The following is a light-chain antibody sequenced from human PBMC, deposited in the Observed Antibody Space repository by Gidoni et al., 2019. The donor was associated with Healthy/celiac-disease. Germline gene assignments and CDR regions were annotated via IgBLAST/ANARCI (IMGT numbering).Light chain of an antibody. CDR1: KVGDKY. CDR3: QAWDSSPHVV. CDR2: QDS. V-gene: IGLV3-1*01. J-gene: IGLJ2*01. Sequence: SSALTQPPSVSVSPGHTASITCSGDKVGDKYACWYQQKPGQSPVLVIYQDSKRPSGTPERFSGSNSGNTATLTISGTQAMDEADYYCQAWDSSPHVVFGGGTKLTVL.